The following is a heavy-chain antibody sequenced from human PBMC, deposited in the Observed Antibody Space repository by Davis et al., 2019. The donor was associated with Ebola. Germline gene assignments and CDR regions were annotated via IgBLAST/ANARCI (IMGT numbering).Heavy chain of an antibody. CDR2: IYYSGST. V-gene: IGHV4-59*01. J-gene: IGHJ2*01. CDR1: GGSISSYY. D-gene: IGHD3-9*01. CDR3: ARSLMSGYYNYWYFDL. Sequence: SETLSLPCTVSGGSISSYYWSWIRQPPGKGLEWIGYIYYSGSTNYNPSLKSRVTISVDTSKNQFSLKLSSVTAADTAVYYCARSLMSGYYNYWYFDLWGRGTLVTVSS.